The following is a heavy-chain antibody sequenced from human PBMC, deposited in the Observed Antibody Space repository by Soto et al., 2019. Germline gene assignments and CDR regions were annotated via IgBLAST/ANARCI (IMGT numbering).Heavy chain of an antibody. D-gene: IGHD2-2*01. J-gene: IGHJ6*02. CDR2: IIPIFGTA. CDR1: GGTFSSYA. Sequence: GASVKVSCKASGGTFSSYAISWVRQAPGQGLEWMGGIIPIFGTANYAQKFQGRVTITADKSTSTAYMELSSLRSEDTAVYYCARRGYCSSTSCPTDYYYGMDVWGQGTTVTVS. CDR3: ARRGYCSSTSCPTDYYYGMDV. V-gene: IGHV1-69*06.